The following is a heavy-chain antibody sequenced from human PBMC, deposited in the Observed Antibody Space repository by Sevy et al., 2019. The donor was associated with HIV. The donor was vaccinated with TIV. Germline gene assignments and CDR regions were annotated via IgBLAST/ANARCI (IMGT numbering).Heavy chain of an antibody. CDR3: AREMMNTAMDPGFDY. Sequence: GGSLRLSCAASGFTFSSYWMSWVRQAPGKGLEWVANIKQDGSEKYYVDSVKGRFTISRDNAKNSLYLQMNSLRAEDTAVYYCAREMMNTAMDPGFDYWGQGTPVTVSS. D-gene: IGHD5-18*01. CDR2: IKQDGSEK. J-gene: IGHJ4*02. CDR1: GFTFSSYW. V-gene: IGHV3-7*03.